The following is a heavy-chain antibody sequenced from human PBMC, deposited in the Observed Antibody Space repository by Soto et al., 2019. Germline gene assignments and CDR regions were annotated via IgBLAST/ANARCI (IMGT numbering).Heavy chain of an antibody. D-gene: IGHD6-19*01. Sequence: PGGSLRLSCAASGFTFRSYAMSWVRQPPGKGLEWVSGIGGSSDSTFYAHSVEGRFTISRDNAKNSLYLQMNSLRAEDTAVYYCARVSKYSCGWYVLYYLDGWGQGTLVTVSS. CDR3: ARVSKYSCGWYVLYYLDG. V-gene: IGHV3-23*01. J-gene: IGHJ4*02. CDR1: GFTFRSYA. CDR2: IGGSSDST.